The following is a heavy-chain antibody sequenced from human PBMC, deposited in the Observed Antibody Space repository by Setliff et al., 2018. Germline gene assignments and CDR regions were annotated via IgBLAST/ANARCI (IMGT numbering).Heavy chain of an antibody. CDR1: GGSISSHY. D-gene: IGHD2-8*02. J-gene: IGHJ4*02. CDR2: IYYSGST. Sequence: SETLSLTCKVSGGSISSHYWSWIRQPPGKRLEWIGNIYYSGSTNYNPSLKSRVTISVDTSKNQFSLKLSSVTAADTALYYCTVYNTGSSKDHYWGQGTPVTVSS. V-gene: IGHV4-59*03. CDR3: TVYNTGSSKDHY.